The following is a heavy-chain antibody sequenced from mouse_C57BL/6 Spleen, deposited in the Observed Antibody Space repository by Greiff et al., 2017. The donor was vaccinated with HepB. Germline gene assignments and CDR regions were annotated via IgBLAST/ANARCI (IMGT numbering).Heavy chain of an antibody. Sequence: QVQLKQSGPGLVQPSQSLSITCTVSGFSFTSYGVHWVRQSPGKGLEWLGVIWSGGSTDYNAAFISRLSISKDNSKSQVFFKMNSLQADDTAIYYCARGSYDYGDYYYAMDYWGQGTSVTVSS. J-gene: IGHJ4*01. CDR1: GFSFTSYG. CDR2: IWSGGST. CDR3: ARGSYDYGDYYYAMDY. D-gene: IGHD2-4*01. V-gene: IGHV2-2*01.